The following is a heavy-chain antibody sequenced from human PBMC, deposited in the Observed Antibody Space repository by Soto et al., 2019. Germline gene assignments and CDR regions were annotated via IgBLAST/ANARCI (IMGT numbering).Heavy chain of an antibody. CDR2: IYSGGST. CDR3: ARYCSGGSCYPDAFDI. CDR1: GFTVSSNY. Sequence: LRLSCAASGFTVSSNYMSWVRQAPGKGLEWVSVIYSGGSTYYADSVKGRFTISRDNSKNTLYLQMNSLRAEDTAVYYCARYCSGGSCYPDAFDIWGQGTMVTVSS. V-gene: IGHV3-53*01. D-gene: IGHD2-15*01. J-gene: IGHJ3*02.